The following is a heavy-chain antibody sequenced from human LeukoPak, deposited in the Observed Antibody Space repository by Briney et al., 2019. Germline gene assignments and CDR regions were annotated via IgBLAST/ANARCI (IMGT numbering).Heavy chain of an antibody. J-gene: IGHJ3*02. CDR1: GFTFSSYG. D-gene: IGHD3-10*01. CDR3: AKAGVSDAFDI. V-gene: IGHV3-30*18. Sequence: GRSLRLSCAASGFTFSSYGMHWVRQAPGKGLEWVAVISYDGSNKYYADSVKGRFTISRDNSKNTLYLQMNSLRAEDTAVYYRAKAGVSDAFDIWGQGTMVTVSS. CDR2: ISYDGSNK.